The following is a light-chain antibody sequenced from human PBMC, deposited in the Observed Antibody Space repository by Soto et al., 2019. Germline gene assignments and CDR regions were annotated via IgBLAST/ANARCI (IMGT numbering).Light chain of an antibody. CDR2: EVS. CDR3: TSRAGHSVV. CDR1: SSDVGGDNY. J-gene: IGLJ2*01. Sequence: QSALTQPPSASGSPGQSVTISCTGTSSDVGGDNYVSWYQQHPGKAPKLMIYEVSMRPSGVPDRFSGSKSANAASLTVSGFQAEDEADYYCTSRAGHSVVFGGGTKLTVL. V-gene: IGLV2-8*01.